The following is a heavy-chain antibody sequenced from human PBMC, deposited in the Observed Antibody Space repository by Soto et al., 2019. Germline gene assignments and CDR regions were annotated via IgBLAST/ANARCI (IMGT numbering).Heavy chain of an antibody. D-gene: IGHD2-2*01. J-gene: IGHJ5*02. CDR1: GGTFSSYA. CDR3: ARSTTRYCSSTSCEGGPPYNWFDP. V-gene: IGHV1-69*13. CDR2: IIPIFGTA. Sequence: SVKVSCKASGGTFSSYAISWVRQAPGQGLEWMGGIIPIFGTANYAQKFQGRVTITADESTSTAYMELSSLRSEDTAVYYCARSTTRYCSSTSCEGGPPYNWFDPWGQGTLVTVSS.